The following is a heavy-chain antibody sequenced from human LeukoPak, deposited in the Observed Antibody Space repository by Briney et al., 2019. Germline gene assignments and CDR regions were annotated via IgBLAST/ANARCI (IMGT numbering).Heavy chain of an antibody. CDR1: GGSFSGYY. D-gene: IGHD5-12*01. CDR3: ARKKYSGYDCDY. CDR2: IKHSGST. V-gene: IGHV4-34*01. Sequence: SETLSLTCAVYGGSFSGYYWSWIRQPPGKGLEWIGEIKHSGSTNYNPSLKSRVTISVDTSKNQFSLKLSSVTAADTAVYYCARKKYSGYDCDYWGQGTLVTVSS. J-gene: IGHJ4*02.